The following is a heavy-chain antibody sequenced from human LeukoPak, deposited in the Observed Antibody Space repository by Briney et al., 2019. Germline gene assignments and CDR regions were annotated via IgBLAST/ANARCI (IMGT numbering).Heavy chain of an antibody. CDR3: AREGGRYAPYYYYYYMDV. Sequence: SETLSLTCTVSGGSINNYYWSWIRQPPGKGLEWIGYIYYSGSTNYNPSLKSRVTISVDTSKNQFSLKLSSVTAADTAVYYCAREGGRYAPYYYYYYMDVWGKGTTVTVSS. J-gene: IGHJ6*03. V-gene: IGHV4-59*01. D-gene: IGHD1-26*01. CDR2: IYYSGST. CDR1: GGSINNYY.